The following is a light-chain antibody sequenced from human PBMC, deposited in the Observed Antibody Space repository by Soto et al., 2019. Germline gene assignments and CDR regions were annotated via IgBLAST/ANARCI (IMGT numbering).Light chain of an antibody. CDR3: RTWDSSLSAVV. Sequence: QSVLTQPPSVSAAPGQKVTISCSGSTSNIGNSYVSWYQQLPGTAPKLLIYDNNKRPSGIPDRFSGSKSGTSATLGITGLQTGDEADYYCRTWDSSLSAVVFGGGTKLT. CDR1: TSNIGNSY. J-gene: IGLJ2*01. CDR2: DNN. V-gene: IGLV1-51*01.